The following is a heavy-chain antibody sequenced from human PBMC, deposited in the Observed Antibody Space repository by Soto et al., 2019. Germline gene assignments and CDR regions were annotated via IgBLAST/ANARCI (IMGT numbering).Heavy chain of an antibody. CDR1: GGSISSGDYY. Sequence: PSETLSLTCTVSGGSISSGDYYWSWIRQPPGKGLEWIGYIYYSGSTYYNPSLKSRVTISVDTSKNQFSLKLSSVTAADTAVYYCARDQHYDSSGSYYYYGMDVWGQGTTVTVSS. D-gene: IGHD3-22*01. CDR2: IYYSGST. J-gene: IGHJ6*02. V-gene: IGHV4-30-4*01. CDR3: ARDQHYDSSGSYYYYGMDV.